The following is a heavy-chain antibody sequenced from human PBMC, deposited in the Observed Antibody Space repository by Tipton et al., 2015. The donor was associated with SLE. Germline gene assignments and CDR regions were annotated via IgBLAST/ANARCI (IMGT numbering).Heavy chain of an antibody. CDR2: INHSGST. CDR1: GGSFSGYY. CDR3: AREKAGGAAHAFDI. D-gene: IGHD1-14*01. J-gene: IGHJ3*02. V-gene: IGHV4-34*01. Sequence: TLSLTCAVYGGSFSGYYWSWIRQPPGKGLEWIGEINHSGSTNYNPSLKSRVTISVDTSKNQFSLKLSSVTAADTAVYYCAREKAGGAAHAFDIWGQGTMVTVSS.